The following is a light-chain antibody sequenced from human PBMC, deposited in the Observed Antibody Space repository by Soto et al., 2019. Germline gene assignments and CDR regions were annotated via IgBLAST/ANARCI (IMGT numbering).Light chain of an antibody. J-gene: IGKJ2*01. V-gene: IGKV3-20*01. CDR1: QSVTSTY. CDR2: GAS. CDR3: QQYGSSPYT. Sequence: EIVLTQSPGTLSLSPGERATLSCRASQSVTSTYLAWYQRKPGQAPRLLISGASSRATGIPDRFSGSGSGTDFTLTISRLEPEDFAVFYCQQYGSSPYTFGQGTKLEIK.